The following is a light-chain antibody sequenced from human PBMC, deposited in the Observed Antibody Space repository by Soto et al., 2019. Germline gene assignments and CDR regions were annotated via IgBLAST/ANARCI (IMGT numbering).Light chain of an antibody. CDR1: SSDVGGYNY. CDR2: AVS. J-gene: IGLJ1*01. Sequence: QSALTQPASVSGSPGQSITISCTGTSSDVGGYNYVSWYQHHPGKAPKLMIYAVSERPSGVSNRFSGSKSGNTASLTISGLQAEDEADYYCNSYPSSSTLVFGTGTKVTVL. CDR3: NSYPSSSTLV. V-gene: IGLV2-14*03.